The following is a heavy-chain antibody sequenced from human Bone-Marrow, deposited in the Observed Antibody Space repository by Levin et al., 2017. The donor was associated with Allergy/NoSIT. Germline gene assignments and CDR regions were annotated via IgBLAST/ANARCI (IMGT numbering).Heavy chain of an antibody. J-gene: IGHJ4*02. Sequence: MASETLSLTCAVSGDSFSTTNWWSWVRQAPGQGLEWIGEVYHDGSSNYNPSLKSRVTISMDRSKNQFFLNLKSVTAADTAVYFCARRRGATIGPFDYWGQGTLVTVSS. CDR2: VYHDGSS. CDR1: GDSFSTTNW. CDR3: ARRRGATIGPFDY. D-gene: IGHD3-10*01. V-gene: IGHV4-4*02.